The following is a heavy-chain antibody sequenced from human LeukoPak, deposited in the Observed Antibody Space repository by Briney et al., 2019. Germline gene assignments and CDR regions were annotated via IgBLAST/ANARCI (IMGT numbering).Heavy chain of an antibody. CDR1: GFSFSSYD. J-gene: IGHJ3*02. V-gene: IGHV3-23*01. Sequence: GGSLRLSCAASGFSFSSYDINWVRQAPGKGLEWVSAIRGSGGSTFYADSVKGRFTISRDNSKNTLNLQMNSLRAEDTAVYYCAKSQLAGATFALDIWGQGTMVTVSS. D-gene: IGHD1-26*01. CDR3: AKSQLAGATFALDI. CDR2: IRGSGGST.